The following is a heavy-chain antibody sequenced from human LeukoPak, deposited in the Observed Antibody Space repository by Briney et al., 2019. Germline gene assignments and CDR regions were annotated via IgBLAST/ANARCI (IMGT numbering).Heavy chain of an antibody. Sequence: GSLRLSCAASGFTFSSYAMSWVRQAPGKGLEWVSYITSSGRTIYYADSVKGRFTMSRDNAKNSLYLQMNSLRAEDTAVYYCASFLWFGTEDEDYWGQGTLVTVSS. CDR3: ASFLWFGTEDEDY. CDR1: GFTFSSYA. V-gene: IGHV3-48*04. J-gene: IGHJ4*02. D-gene: IGHD3-10*01. CDR2: ITSSGRTI.